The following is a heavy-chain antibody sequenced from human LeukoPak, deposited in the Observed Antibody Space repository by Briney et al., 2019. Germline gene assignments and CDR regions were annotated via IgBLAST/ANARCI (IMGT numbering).Heavy chain of an antibody. D-gene: IGHD2/OR15-2a*01. J-gene: IGHJ3*01. CDR1: RFTIGSYW. CDR2: IRQDGSEK. CDR3: ARAGYYGDDAFDL. Sequence: GGSLRLSCAGSRFTIGSYWMSWVRQAPGKGLEWVANIRQDGSEKYYVDSVKGRLTISRDNAKNSLYLQMSSLRAEDTGIYYCARAGYYGDDAFDLWGQGAMVTVSS. V-gene: IGHV3-7*01.